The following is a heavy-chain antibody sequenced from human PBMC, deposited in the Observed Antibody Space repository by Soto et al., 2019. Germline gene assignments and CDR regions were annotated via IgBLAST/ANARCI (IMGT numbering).Heavy chain of an antibody. CDR2: IHSSGST. J-gene: IGHJ4*02. V-gene: IGHV4-59*01. CDR1: GDSITGYY. CDR3: AKDGYYYDSGGYYGARYFHS. Sequence: SETLSLTCTVSGDSITGYYWNWIRQPPGKGLEWIGFIHSSGSTDYNPSLKSRVTISVDTSKNQFSLKLTSVSDADTAVYYCAKDGYYYDSGGYYGARYFHSWGQGTLVTVSS. D-gene: IGHD3-22*01.